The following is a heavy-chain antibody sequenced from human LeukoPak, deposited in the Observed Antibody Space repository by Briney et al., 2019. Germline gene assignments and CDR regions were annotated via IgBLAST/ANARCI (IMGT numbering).Heavy chain of an antibody. CDR2: ISTSGSYI. Sequence: PGGSLRLSCAASGFTFSICSMHWVRQAPGKGLEWVSSISTSGSYIYYADSVKGRFTISRDNAKNSLYLQMNSLRAEDTAVYYCARDLMVRGLFWFDPWGQGTLVTVSS. CDR1: GFTFSICS. V-gene: IGHV3-21*01. CDR3: ARDLMVRGLFWFDP. D-gene: IGHD3-10*01. J-gene: IGHJ5*02.